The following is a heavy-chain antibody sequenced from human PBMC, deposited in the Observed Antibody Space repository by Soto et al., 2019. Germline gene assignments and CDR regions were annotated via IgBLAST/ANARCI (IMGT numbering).Heavy chain of an antibody. V-gene: IGHV3-49*03. J-gene: IGHJ6*02. CDR2: IRNKAYGATT. CDR3: TKYTHTSRYVHFGMHX. Sequence: GGSLRLSCATSGFNFADYAISWSRQAPGKGLEWVCVIRNKAYGATTDYAASVKGRFSISRDDSKSIAYLQMNSLKSQDTGVYYCTKYTHTSRYVHFGMHXWGHGTTVTVS. CDR1: GFNFADYA. D-gene: IGHD6-13*01.